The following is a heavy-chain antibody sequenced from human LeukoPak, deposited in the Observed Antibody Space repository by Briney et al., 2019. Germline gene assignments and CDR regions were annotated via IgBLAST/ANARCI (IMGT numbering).Heavy chain of an antibody. V-gene: IGHV1-46*01. J-gene: IGHJ6*03. D-gene: IGHD6-19*01. CDR3: ARGVDSSGWYYYYYYYMDV. CDR1: GYTFTSYY. CDR2: INPSGGST. Sequence: ASVKVSCKASGYTFTSYYMHWVRQAPGQGLEWMGIINPSGGSTSYAQKFQGRVTITADKSTSTAYMELSSLRFEDTAVYYCARGVDSSGWYYYYYYYMDVWGKGTTVTVSS.